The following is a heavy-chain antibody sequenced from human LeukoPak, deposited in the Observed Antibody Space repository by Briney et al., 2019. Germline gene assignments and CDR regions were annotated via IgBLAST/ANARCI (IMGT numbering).Heavy chain of an antibody. CDR3: AKVDDYVWGSYRSFDY. CDR2: ISGSGGST. J-gene: IGHJ4*02. D-gene: IGHD3-16*02. Sequence: GGSLRLSCAASGFTFSSYAMSWVRQAPGKGLEWVSAISGSGGSTYYADSVKGRFTISRDNSKNTLYLQMNSLRDEDTAVYYCAKVDDYVWGSYRSFDYWGQGTLVTVSS. CDR1: GFTFSSYA. V-gene: IGHV3-23*01.